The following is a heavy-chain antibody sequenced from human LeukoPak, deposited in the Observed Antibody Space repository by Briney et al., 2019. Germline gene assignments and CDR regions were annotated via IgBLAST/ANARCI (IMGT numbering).Heavy chain of an antibody. V-gene: IGHV1-3*01. Sequence: ASVKVSCKASGYTFTSYVMHWVRQAPGQRLEWMGWINAGNGNTKYSQKFQGRVTITSDTSASTVYMELSSLRSEDTAVYCCALSITMIRGEDYWGQGTLVTVSS. CDR1: GYTFTSYV. CDR2: INAGNGNT. CDR3: ALSITMIRGEDY. D-gene: IGHD3-10*01. J-gene: IGHJ4*02.